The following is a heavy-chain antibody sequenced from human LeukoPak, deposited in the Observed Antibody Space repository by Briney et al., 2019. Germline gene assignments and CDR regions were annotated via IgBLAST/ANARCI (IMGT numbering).Heavy chain of an antibody. CDR1: GFTLRSFA. Sequence: GGSLRLSCAASGFTLRSFAMSWVRQAPGKGLEWVSGIGGSGAATYYADSVKGRFTISRDNPKNTLYLQMNSLRNEDTAVYYCAKDGSSGSSPEYCDCWGQGTLVTVSS. J-gene: IGHJ4*02. D-gene: IGHD1-26*01. CDR3: AKDGSSGSSPEYCDC. CDR2: IGGSGAAT. V-gene: IGHV3-23*01.